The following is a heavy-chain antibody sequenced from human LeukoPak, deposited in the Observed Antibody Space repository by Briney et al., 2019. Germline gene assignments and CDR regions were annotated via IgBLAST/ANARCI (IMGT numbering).Heavy chain of an antibody. CDR3: AREHLDEVFAFDY. V-gene: IGHV3-7*01. D-gene: IGHD1-14*01. Sequence: TGGSLRLSCAASGFTFSSYWMSWVRQAPGKGLEWVANIKQDGSEEYYVDSVKGRFTISRDNAKNSLYLQMNSLRAEDTAVYYCAREHLDEVFAFDYWGQGTLVTVSS. CDR1: GFTFSSYW. J-gene: IGHJ4*02. CDR2: IKQDGSEE.